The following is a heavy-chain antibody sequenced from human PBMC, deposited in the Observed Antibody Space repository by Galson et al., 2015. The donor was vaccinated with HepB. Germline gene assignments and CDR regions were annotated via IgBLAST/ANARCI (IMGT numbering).Heavy chain of an antibody. J-gene: IGHJ3*02. CDR3: ARDARWYYDTSGHYFADGRDALDI. V-gene: IGHV3-11*06. Sequence: SLRLSCAASGFTFSDYYISWIRQAPGQGLEWISYISGGGTYTFYADSVKGRFTVSRDNTKNSLYLQMNSLRAEDTAVYYCARDARWYYDTSGHYFADGRDALDIWGQGTMVTVSS. CDR1: GFTFSDYY. CDR2: ISGGGTYT. D-gene: IGHD3-22*01.